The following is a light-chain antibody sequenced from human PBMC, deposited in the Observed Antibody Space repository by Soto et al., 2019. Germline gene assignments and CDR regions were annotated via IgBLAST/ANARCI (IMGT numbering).Light chain of an antibody. V-gene: IGLV2-14*01. CDR3: SSYTTRSTLV. CDR1: SSDVGAYDF. CDR2: DVT. Sequence: QSALTQPASVSGSPGQSITISCTGTSSDVGAYDFVSWYQHYPGKAPKLVTFDVTHRPPGISDRFSGSKSANTASHTISGLQAEDEAFYYCSSYTTRSTLVFGGGTKVTVL. J-gene: IGLJ1*01.